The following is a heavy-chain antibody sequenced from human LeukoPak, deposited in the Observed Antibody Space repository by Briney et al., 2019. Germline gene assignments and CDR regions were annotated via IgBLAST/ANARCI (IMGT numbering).Heavy chain of an antibody. CDR1: GFTFSSYG. CDR2: IWYDGSNK. Sequence: PGGSLRLSCAASGFTFSSYGMHWVRQAPGKGLEWVAVIWYDGSNKYYADSVKGRFTISRDNSKNTLYLQMNSLRAEDTAVYYCARDVDSSGPLGYWGQGTLVTVSS. D-gene: IGHD6-19*01. CDR3: ARDVDSSGPLGY. J-gene: IGHJ4*02. V-gene: IGHV3-33*01.